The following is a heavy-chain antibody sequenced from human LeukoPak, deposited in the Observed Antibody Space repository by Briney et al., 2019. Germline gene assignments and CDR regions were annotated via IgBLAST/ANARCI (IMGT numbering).Heavy chain of an antibody. CDR3: ARRLGSSSHFDY. Sequence: SSETLSLTCTVSGGSISGSSYYWGWIRQPPGKGLEWIGTIYYSGSTYYNPSLKSRVTISVDTSKTQFSLKLSSVTAADTAVYYCARRLGSSSHFDYWGQGTLVTVSS. D-gene: IGHD6-6*01. V-gene: IGHV4-39*01. CDR1: GGSISGSSYY. CDR2: IYYSGST. J-gene: IGHJ4*02.